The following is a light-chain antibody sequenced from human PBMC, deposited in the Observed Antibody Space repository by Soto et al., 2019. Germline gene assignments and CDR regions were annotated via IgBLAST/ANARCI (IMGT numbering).Light chain of an antibody. CDR3: QKYNSFWT. Sequence: DIQMTQSPSTLSASVGDRVTISCRASQTISNWLAWYQQKPGKAPKLRIYDASSLESGVPSRFIGSGSGTEFTLTISSLQPEDFATYYCQKYNSFWTFGQGTKVDIK. CDR1: QTISNW. J-gene: IGKJ1*01. CDR2: DAS. V-gene: IGKV1-5*01.